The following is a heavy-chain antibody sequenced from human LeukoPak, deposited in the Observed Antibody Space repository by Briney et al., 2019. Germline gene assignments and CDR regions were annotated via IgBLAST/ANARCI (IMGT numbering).Heavy chain of an antibody. D-gene: IGHD4-17*01. CDR2: INPNTSGT. CDR1: GYTFTAYY. CDR3: ARDYYGDRYFDY. V-gene: IGHV1-2*02. Sequence: GASVNVSCNASGYTFTAYYIHWMRQAPEQGLELMGWINPNTSGTNHSQKFHGRVTITMATSNTKTYMELSRLRSDDTAVYYCARDYYGDRYFDYWGQGTLVTVSS. J-gene: IGHJ4*02.